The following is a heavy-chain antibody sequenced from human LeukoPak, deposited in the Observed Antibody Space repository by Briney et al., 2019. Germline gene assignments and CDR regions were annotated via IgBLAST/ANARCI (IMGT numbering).Heavy chain of an antibody. J-gene: IGHJ4*02. D-gene: IGHD1-26*01. Sequence: PSETLSLTCTVSGGSVSSGSYYWGWIRQPPGKGLEWIGNIYYSGSTYYNPSLKSRVTISVETSKNQFSLKLTSVTAADTAVYYCAREGEGARYYFDYWGQGALVTVSS. CDR1: GGSVSSGSYY. V-gene: IGHV4-39*07. CDR3: AREGEGARYYFDY. CDR2: IYYSGST.